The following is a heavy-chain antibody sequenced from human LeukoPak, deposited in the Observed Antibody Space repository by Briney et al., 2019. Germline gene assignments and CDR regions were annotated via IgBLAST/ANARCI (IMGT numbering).Heavy chain of an antibody. CDR1: GGTFSSYA. V-gene: IGHV1-69*13. CDR3: AREPRITMVRGVVDY. CDR2: IIPIFGTA. J-gene: IGHJ4*02. Sequence: SVKVSCKASGGTFSSYAISWVRQAPGQGLEWMGGIIPIFGTANYAQKFQGRVTITADESTSTAYMELSSLRSEDTAVYYCAREPRITMVRGVVDYWGQGTLVTVSS. D-gene: IGHD3-10*01.